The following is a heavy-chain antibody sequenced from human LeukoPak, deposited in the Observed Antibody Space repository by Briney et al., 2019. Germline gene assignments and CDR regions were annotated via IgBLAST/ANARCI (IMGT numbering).Heavy chain of an antibody. Sequence: PSETLSLTCTVSGGSISSSSYYWGWIRQPPGKGLEWIGSIYYSGSTYYNPSLKSRVTISVDTSKNQFSLKLSSVTAADTAVYYCAREYSSSSWYGISGMVDYWGQGTLVTVSS. CDR3: AREYSSSSWYGISGMVDY. J-gene: IGHJ4*02. V-gene: IGHV4-39*07. D-gene: IGHD6-13*01. CDR1: GGSISSSSYY. CDR2: IYYSGST.